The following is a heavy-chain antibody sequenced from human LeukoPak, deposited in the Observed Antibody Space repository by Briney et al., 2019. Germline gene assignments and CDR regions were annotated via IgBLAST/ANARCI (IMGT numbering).Heavy chain of an antibody. CDR2: IYYSGAT. J-gene: IGHJ6*02. D-gene: IGHD6-6*01. CDR1: GDSISSRVYY. Sequence: SETLSLTCTVSGDSISSRVYYWSWIRQHPRKGLEWIGYIYYSGATYYNPSLRSRITISVDTSKNQFSLKLSSVTAADTAVYYCARGAARSLSETSTDYYYFYYGMDVWGQGTTVTVSS. CDR3: ARGAARSLSETSTDYYYFYYGMDV. V-gene: IGHV4-31*03.